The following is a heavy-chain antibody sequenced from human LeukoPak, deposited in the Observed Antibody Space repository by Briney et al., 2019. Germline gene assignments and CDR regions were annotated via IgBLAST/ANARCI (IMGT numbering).Heavy chain of an antibody. V-gene: IGHV3-23*01. D-gene: IGHD2-2*01. J-gene: IGHJ4*02. Sequence: GGSLRLSCAASGFTFSSYAMSWVRRAPGKGLEWVSAISGSGGSTYYADSVKGRFTISRDNSKNTLYLQMNSLRAEDTAVYYCAKDGRGNPAAPFDYWGQGTLVTVSS. CDR2: ISGSGGST. CDR3: AKDGRGNPAAPFDY. CDR1: GFTFSSYA.